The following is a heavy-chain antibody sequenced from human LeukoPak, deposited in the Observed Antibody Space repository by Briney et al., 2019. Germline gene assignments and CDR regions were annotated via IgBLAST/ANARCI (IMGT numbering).Heavy chain of an antibody. Sequence: GGPLRLSGAASGFTFSSYSMNWVRQAPGKGLEWVACISSSCSYIYYADSVKGRFTISRDNAKNSLYLQMNSLKAEDTAAYYCARDIGYSYGYGDNFFDYWGQGTLVTVSS. CDR1: GFTFSSYS. V-gene: IGHV3-21*01. CDR3: ARDIGYSYGYGDNFFDY. J-gene: IGHJ4*02. CDR2: ISSSCSYI. D-gene: IGHD5-18*01.